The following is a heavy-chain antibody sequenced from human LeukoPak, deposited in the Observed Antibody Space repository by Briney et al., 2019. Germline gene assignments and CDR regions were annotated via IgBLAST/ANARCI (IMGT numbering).Heavy chain of an antibody. CDR2: IKQDGSEK. CDR3: ARGSSGWYPYCLDY. Sequence: GGSLRLSCAASGFTFSTYSMNWVRQAPGKGLEWVANIKQDGSEKYYVDSVKGRFTISRDNAKNSLYLQMNSLRAEDTAVYYCARGSSGWYPYCLDYWGQGTLVTVSS. D-gene: IGHD6-19*01. V-gene: IGHV3-7*01. J-gene: IGHJ4*02. CDR1: GFTFSTYS.